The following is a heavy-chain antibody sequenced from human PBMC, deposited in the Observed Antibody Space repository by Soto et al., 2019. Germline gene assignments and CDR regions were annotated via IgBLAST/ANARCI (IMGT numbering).Heavy chain of an antibody. CDR1: GYSFTSYW. V-gene: IGHV5-10-1*01. CDR3: ARHAIAARDFDY. D-gene: IGHD6-6*01. CDR2: IDPSDSYT. J-gene: IGHJ4*02. Sequence: PGESLKISCKGSGYSFTSYWISWVRQMPGKGLEWMGRIDPSDSYTNYSPSFQGHVTISADKSISTAYLQWSSLKASDTAMYYCARHAIAARDFDYWGQGTLVTVSS.